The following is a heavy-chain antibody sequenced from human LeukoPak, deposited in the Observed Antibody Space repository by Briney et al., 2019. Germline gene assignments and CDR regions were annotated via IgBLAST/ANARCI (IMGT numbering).Heavy chain of an antibody. Sequence: GGSLRLSCAASGFTFSSYSMNWVRQAPGKGLEWVSAISGSGGSTYYADSVKGRFTISRDNSKNTLYLQMNSLRAEDTAVYYCASPLDILTGYYMGDDYWGQGTLVTVSS. CDR3: ASPLDILTGYYMGDDY. V-gene: IGHV3-23*01. J-gene: IGHJ4*02. CDR1: GFTFSSYS. CDR2: ISGSGGST. D-gene: IGHD3-9*01.